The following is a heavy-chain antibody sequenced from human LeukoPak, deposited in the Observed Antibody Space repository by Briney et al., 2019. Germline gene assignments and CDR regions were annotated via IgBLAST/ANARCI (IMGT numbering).Heavy chain of an antibody. D-gene: IGHD3-3*01. CDR3: ARGKYDFWSGYYGANDDFDI. V-gene: IGHV7-4-1*02. CDR2: INTNTGNP. CDR1: GYTFTSYA. J-gene: IGHJ3*02. Sequence: ASVKVSCKASGYTFTSYAMNWVRQAPGQGLEWMGWINTNTGNPTYAQGFTGRFVFSLDTSVSTAYLQISSLKAEDTAVYYCARGKYDFWSGYYGANDDFDIWGQGTMVTVSS.